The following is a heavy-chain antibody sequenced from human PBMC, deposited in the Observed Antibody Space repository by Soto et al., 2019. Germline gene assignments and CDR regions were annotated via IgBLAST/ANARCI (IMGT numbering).Heavy chain of an antibody. CDR2: ICYDGSNK. V-gene: IGHV3-33*01. D-gene: IGHD2-21*02. Sequence: QVQLVESGGGVVQPGRSLRLSCAASGFTFSSYGMQWVRQAPGEGLEWVAVICYDGSNKYYADSVKGRFTISRDNSKNTLYLQMNSLRAEDTAVYYCARGGLTDYFDYWGQGTLVTVSS. CDR1: GFTFSSYG. CDR3: ARGGLTDYFDY. J-gene: IGHJ4*02.